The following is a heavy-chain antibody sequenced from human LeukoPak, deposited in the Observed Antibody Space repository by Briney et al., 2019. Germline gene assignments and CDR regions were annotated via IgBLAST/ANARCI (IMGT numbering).Heavy chain of an antibody. V-gene: IGHV3-53*01. CDR1: GFTVRSDF. CDR3: AASKGDY. CDR2: INSGGST. Sequence: GGSLRLLCAASGFTVRSDFMSGVRQAPGKGLEWVALINSGGSTYYADSVKGRFTTSRDNSKNTLNFQMNNLRNEDTAVYYCAASKGDYWGQGTLVSVSS. J-gene: IGHJ4*02.